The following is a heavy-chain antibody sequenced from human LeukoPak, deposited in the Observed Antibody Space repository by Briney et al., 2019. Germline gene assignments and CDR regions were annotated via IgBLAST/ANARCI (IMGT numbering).Heavy chain of an antibody. V-gene: IGHV4-30-4*07. Sequence: SETLSLTCAVSGGSISSGGYSWSWIRQPPGEGLEWIGYIYYSGSTYYNPSLKSRVTISVDTSKNQFSLKLSSVTAADTAVYYCARASLDLGYFDYWGQGTLVTVSS. D-gene: IGHD3-16*01. CDR2: IYYSGST. CDR3: ARASLDLGYFDY. J-gene: IGHJ4*02. CDR1: GGSISSGGYS.